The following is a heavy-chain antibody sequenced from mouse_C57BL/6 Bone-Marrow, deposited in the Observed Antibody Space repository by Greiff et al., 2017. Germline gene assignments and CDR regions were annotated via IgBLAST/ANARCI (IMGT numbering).Heavy chain of an antibody. CDR3: ARTFYYSNYYFDY. CDR2: IWSGGST. J-gene: IGHJ2*01. Sequence: VKLVESGPGLVQPSQSLSITCTVSGFSLTSYGVHWVRQSPGKGLEWLGVIWSGGSTDYNAAFISRLSISKDNSKSQVFFKMNSLQADDTAIYYCARTFYYSNYYFDYWGQGTTLTVSS. CDR1: GFSLTSYG. V-gene: IGHV2-2*01. D-gene: IGHD2-5*01.